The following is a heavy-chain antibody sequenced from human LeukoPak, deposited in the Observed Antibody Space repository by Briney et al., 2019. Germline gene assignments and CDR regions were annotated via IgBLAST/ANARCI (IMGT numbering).Heavy chain of an antibody. D-gene: IGHD3-22*01. J-gene: IGHJ4*02. V-gene: IGHV1-69*05. CDR2: IIPIFGTA. CDR1: GGTFSSYA. Sequence: ASVKVSCKASGGTFSSYAISWVRQAPGQGLEWMGGIIPIFGTANYAQKFQGRVTITTDESTSTAYMELSSLRSEDTAVYYCAGMVHGSSGYPYFDYWGQGTLVTVSS. CDR3: AGMVHGSSGYPYFDY.